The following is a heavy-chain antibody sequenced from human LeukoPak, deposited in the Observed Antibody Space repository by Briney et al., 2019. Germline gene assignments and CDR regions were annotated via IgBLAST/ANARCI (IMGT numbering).Heavy chain of an antibody. D-gene: IGHD3-22*01. V-gene: IGHV4-4*02. Sequence: SETLSLTCAVSGGSINSSNWWSWVRPPPGKGLEWIGSIYYSGSTYYNPSLKSRVTISVDTSKNQFSLKLSSVTAADTAVYYCAREAIRYYDSSGYSPFDYWGQGTLVTVSS. J-gene: IGHJ4*02. CDR3: AREAIRYYDSSGYSPFDY. CDR2: IYYSGST. CDR1: GGSINSSNW.